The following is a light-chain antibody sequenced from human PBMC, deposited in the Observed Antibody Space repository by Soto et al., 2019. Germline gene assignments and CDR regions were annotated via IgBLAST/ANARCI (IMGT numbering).Light chain of an antibody. CDR3: QKYCNWPLP. V-gene: IGKV3-15*01. CDR2: GAS. Sequence: EIVMTQSPATLSVSPGERATLSCRASQSVSSNLPWSEQKPCQAPRLLIYGASTRATGIPARFRGRGCGTALHLSICSRQTADLAVYYCQKYCNWPLPFGPGTKVDL. J-gene: IGKJ3*01. CDR1: QSVSSN.